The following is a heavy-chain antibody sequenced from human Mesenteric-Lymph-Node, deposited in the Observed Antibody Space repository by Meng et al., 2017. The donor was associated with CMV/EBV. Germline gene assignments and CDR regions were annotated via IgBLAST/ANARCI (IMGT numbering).Heavy chain of an antibody. CDR3: RSYYDSSGYYKHYFDY. Sequence: WIRQPPGKGLEWVGFIRSKAYGGTTEYAASVKGRFTISRDDSKSIAYLQMNSLKTEDTAVYYCRSYYDSSGYYKHYFDYWGQGALVTVSS. J-gene: IGHJ4*02. CDR2: IRSKAYGGTT. V-gene: IGHV3-49*02. D-gene: IGHD3-22*01.